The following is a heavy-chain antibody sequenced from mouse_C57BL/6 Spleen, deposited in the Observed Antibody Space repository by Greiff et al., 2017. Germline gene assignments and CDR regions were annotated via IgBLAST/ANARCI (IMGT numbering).Heavy chain of an antibody. CDR1: GFTFSSYG. CDR2: ISSGGSYT. V-gene: IGHV5-6*01. Sequence: EVMLVESGGDLVKPGGSLKLSCAASGFTFSSYGMSWVRQTPDKRLEWVATISSGGSYTYYPDSVKGRFTISRDNAKNTLYLQMSSLKSEDTAMYYCARQRENWYFDVWGTGTTVTVSS. J-gene: IGHJ1*03. CDR3: ARQRENWYFDV.